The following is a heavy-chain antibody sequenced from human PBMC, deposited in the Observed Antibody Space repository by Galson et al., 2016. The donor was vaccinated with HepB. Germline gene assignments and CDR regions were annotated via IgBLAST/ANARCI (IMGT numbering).Heavy chain of an antibody. Sequence: SVKVSCKVSGYTLTEVSMHWVRQAPGKGLEWMGGFDPDDGETMFAQKFQGRVTMTEDTSTDTAYMELSSLRSEDTAVYYCATVQFAEGFGDGYYFDYWGQGTLGTVSS. V-gene: IGHV1-24*01. D-gene: IGHD3-10*01. J-gene: IGHJ4*02. CDR2: FDPDDGET. CDR3: ATVQFAEGFGDGYYFDY. CDR1: GYTLTEVS.